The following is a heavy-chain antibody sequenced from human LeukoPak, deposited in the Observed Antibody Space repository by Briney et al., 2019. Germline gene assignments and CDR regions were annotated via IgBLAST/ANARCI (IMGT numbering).Heavy chain of an antibody. Sequence: PGGSLRLSCAASGFTFSSYAMSWVRQAPGKGLEWVSAISGSGGSTYYADSVKGRFTISRDNSKNTLYLQMNSLRAEDTAVYYCARDPYSGSYSDYQYYYYMDVWGKGTTVTVSS. J-gene: IGHJ6*03. CDR1: GFTFSSYA. D-gene: IGHD1-26*01. CDR3: ARDPYSGSYSDYQYYYYMDV. CDR2: ISGSGGST. V-gene: IGHV3-23*01.